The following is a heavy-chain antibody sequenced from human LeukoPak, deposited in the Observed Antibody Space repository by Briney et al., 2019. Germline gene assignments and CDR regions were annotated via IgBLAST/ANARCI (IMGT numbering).Heavy chain of an antibody. CDR1: NYTFTSYG. Sequence: GASVKVSCKASNYTFTSYGISWVRQAPGQGLEWMAWINAYNGDTNYAQKFQGRVTLTTDTSTSTAYMELRSLRSDDTAVYYCARADQLATFDYWGQGTLVTVSS. V-gene: IGHV1-18*01. CDR2: INAYNGDT. J-gene: IGHJ4*02. CDR3: ARADQLATFDY. D-gene: IGHD2-2*01.